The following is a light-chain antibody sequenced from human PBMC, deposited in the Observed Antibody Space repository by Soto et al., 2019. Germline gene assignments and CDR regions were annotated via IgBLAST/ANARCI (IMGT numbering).Light chain of an antibody. Sequence: EIVMTQSPVTLSVSPGDRATLSCRASQSVNSNLAWYQHKPGQTPKLLFYVASTRATGIPARFSGSGSGTEFTLTISSLQSEDFAVYYCQQYNVWPLTFGGGTKVEFK. CDR1: QSVNSN. V-gene: IGKV3-15*01. CDR2: VAS. J-gene: IGKJ4*01. CDR3: QQYNVWPLT.